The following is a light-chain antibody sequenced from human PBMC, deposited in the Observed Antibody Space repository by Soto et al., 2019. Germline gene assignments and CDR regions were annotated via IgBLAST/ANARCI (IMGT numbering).Light chain of an antibody. CDR3: HSYTSSSTPVL. CDR1: SSDVGGYNY. CDR2: DVS. V-gene: IGLV2-14*03. J-gene: IGLJ2*01. Sequence: QSARTQPASVSGSPGHSITGSCTGTSSDVGGYNYVSWYQQHPGKAPKLMIYDVSNRPSGVSNRFSGSKSGNTASLTISGLQAEDEADYYCHSYTSSSTPVLFGGETKLTVL.